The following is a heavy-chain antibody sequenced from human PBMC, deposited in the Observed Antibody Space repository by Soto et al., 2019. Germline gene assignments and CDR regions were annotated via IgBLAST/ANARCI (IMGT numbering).Heavy chain of an antibody. D-gene: IGHD3-22*01. J-gene: IGHJ4*02. CDR1: GGTFSSYT. CDR3: ARDLDYDSSGINLR. Sequence: SVKVSCKASGGTFSSYTISWVRQAPGQGLEWMGRIIPILGIANYAQKFQGRVTITADKSTSTAYMELSSLRSEDTAVYYCARDLDYDSSGINLRWGQGALVTVYS. V-gene: IGHV1-69*04. CDR2: IIPILGIA.